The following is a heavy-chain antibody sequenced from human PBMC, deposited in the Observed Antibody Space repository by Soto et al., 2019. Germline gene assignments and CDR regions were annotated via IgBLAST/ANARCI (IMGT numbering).Heavy chain of an antibody. CDR3: ARGDKVETWRRGCSYGFRLYFDY. D-gene: IGHD5-18*01. CDR2: ISYDGSNK. CDR1: GFTFSSYA. J-gene: IGHJ4*02. V-gene: IGHV3-30-3*01. Sequence: QVQLVESGGGVVQPGRSLRLSCAASGFTFSSYAMHWVRQAPGKGLEWVAVISYDGSNKYYADSVKGRFTISRDNSKNALYLQMNGLRAEDTAVYYCARGDKVETWRRGCSYGFRLYFDYWGQGTLVTVSS.